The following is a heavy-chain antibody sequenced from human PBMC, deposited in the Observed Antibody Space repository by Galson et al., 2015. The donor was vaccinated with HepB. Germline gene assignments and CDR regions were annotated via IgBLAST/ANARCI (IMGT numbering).Heavy chain of an antibody. CDR2: ISWNGGSI. D-gene: IGHD3-9*01. CDR3: AKDREGDNLSGYLDY. V-gene: IGHV3-9*01. Sequence: SLRLSCAASGFTFDDYAMHWVRQAPGKGLEWVSGISWNGGSIGYADSVKGRFTISRDNAKNSLYLQMNSLRAEDTALYYCAKDREGDNLSGYLDYWGQGTLVTVSS. CDR1: GFTFDDYA. J-gene: IGHJ4*02.